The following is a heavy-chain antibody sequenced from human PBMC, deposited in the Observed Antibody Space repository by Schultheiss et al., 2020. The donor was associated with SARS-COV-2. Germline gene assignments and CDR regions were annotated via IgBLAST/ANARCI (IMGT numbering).Heavy chain of an antibody. J-gene: IGHJ5*02. CDR3: ARDRGYYYDRSGYSDP. CDR1: GYTFNSNS. Sequence: ASVKVSCKASGYTFNSNSITWVRQALGQGLEWLGWINAYNGNTDYAQKFQGRVTMTTDSSTSTAYMELRSLTSDDTAVYYCARDRGYYYDRSGYSDPWGQGTLVTVSS. D-gene: IGHD3-22*01. CDR2: INAYNGNT. V-gene: IGHV1-18*01.